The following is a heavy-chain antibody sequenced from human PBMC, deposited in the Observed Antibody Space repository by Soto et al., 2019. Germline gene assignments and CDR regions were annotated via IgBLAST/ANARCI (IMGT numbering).Heavy chain of an antibody. CDR3: AKGYSAGYNFKSNPREEWLDP. J-gene: IGHJ5*02. D-gene: IGHD3-22*01. CDR1: GYIFTDYD. CDR2: MSPATGRTKK. Sequence: QVQLLQSGAEVKRPGASVTVSCKASGYIFTDYDVSWVRQAAGQGLEWMGWMSPATGRTKKSYIPEIEYRISMTWDVTISTDNIDMRSLTSHNTAVYYDAKGYSAGYNFKSNPREEWLDPWGQGTLVIVSS. V-gene: IGHV1-8*01.